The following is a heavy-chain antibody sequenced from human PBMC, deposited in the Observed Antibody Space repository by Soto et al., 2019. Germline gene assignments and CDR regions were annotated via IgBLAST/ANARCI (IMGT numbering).Heavy chain of an antibody. CDR1: GFSSSTTGVG. D-gene: IGHD2-21*02. V-gene: IGHV2-5*02. Sequence: SGPTLVNPTQTLTRSYTFSGFSSSTTGVGVGWIRQPPGKALEWLALIYWDDDKRYNPSLNSRLTITKDTSKNQVVLAMTNMDPVDTATYYCVQSRCGGDCLQSYSSHSYYGLDVWGQGT. CDR2: IYWDDDK. J-gene: IGHJ6*02. CDR3: VQSRCGGDCLQSYSSHSYYGLDV.